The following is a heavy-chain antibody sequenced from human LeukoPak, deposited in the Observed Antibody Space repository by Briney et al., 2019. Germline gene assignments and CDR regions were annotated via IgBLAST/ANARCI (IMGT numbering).Heavy chain of an antibody. CDR2: IYYSGST. D-gene: IGHD5-12*01. Sequence: SETLSLTCTVSGGSISSSSYYWGWIRQPPGKGLKWIGSIYYSGSTYYNPSLKSRVTISVDTSKNQFSLKLSSVTAADTAVYYCASRPAKWLRFYDYYYYYMDVWGKGTTVTVSS. CDR1: GGSISSSSYY. CDR3: ASRPAKWLRFYDYYYYYMDV. J-gene: IGHJ6*03. V-gene: IGHV4-39*01.